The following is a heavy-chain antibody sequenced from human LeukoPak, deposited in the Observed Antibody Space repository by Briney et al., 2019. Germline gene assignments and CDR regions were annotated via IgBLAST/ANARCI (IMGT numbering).Heavy chain of an antibody. J-gene: IGHJ6*03. Sequence: ASVKVSCKASGYTFTGYYMHWVRQAPGQGLEWMGWINPNSGGTNYAQKFQGRVTMTRDTSISTAYMELSRLRSDDTAVYYCARLGSCGSTSCYYYYVDVWGKGTTVTVSS. D-gene: IGHD2-2*01. V-gene: IGHV1-2*02. CDR1: GYTFTGYY. CDR2: INPNSGGT. CDR3: ARLGSCGSTSCYYYYVDV.